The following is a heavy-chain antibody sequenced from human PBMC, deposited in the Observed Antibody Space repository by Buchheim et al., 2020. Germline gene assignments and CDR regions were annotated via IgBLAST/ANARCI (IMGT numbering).Heavy chain of an antibody. D-gene: IGHD6-13*01. CDR3: AKCAQLGSFWGNWFDP. CDR2: ISSSSSTI. V-gene: IGHV3-48*01. J-gene: IGHJ5*02. Sequence: EVQLVESGGGLVQPGGSLRLSCAASGFTFSSYSMNWVRQAPGKGLEWVSYISSSSSTIYYADSVKGRFTISRNNSKNTLYLQMNSLRAEDTAVYYCAKCAQLGSFWGNWFDPWGQGTL. CDR1: GFTFSSYS.